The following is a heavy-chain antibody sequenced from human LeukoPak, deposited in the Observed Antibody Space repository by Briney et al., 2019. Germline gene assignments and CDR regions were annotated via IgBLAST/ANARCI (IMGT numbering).Heavy chain of an antibody. CDR3: ARASVVPAAIDY. CDR2: IYYSGST. D-gene: IGHD2-2*01. J-gene: IGHJ4*02. CDR1: GGSISSYY. Sequence: SETLSLTCTVSGGSISSYYWSWIRQPPGKGLEWIGYIYYSGSTNYNPSLKSRVTISVDTSKNQFSLKLSSVTAADTAVYYCARASVVPAAIDYWGQGTLVTVSS. V-gene: IGHV4-59*01.